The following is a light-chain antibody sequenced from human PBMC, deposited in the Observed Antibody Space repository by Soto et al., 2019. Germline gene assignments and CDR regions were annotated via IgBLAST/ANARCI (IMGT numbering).Light chain of an antibody. Sequence: EIVLTQSPATLSLSPGERATLSCRASQSVGSYLAWYQHKPGQAPRLLIYGASSRATDIPDRFSGSGSGTDFTLTISRLEPEDFALYYCQQYGTSPVTFGGGTKVDI. CDR3: QQYGTSPVT. V-gene: IGKV3-20*01. CDR2: GAS. CDR1: QSVGSY. J-gene: IGKJ4*01.